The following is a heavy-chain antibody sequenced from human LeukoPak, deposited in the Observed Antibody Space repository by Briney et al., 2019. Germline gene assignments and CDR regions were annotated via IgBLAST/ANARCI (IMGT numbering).Heavy chain of an antibody. Sequence: SETLSLTCAVYGGSFSGYYWGWIRQPPGKGLEWIGEINHSGSTNYNPSLKSRVTISVDTSKNQFSLKLSSVTAADTAVHYCARSRYSSSWSEFDYWGQGTLVTVSS. CDR1: GGSFSGYY. D-gene: IGHD6-13*01. CDR3: ARSRYSSSWSEFDY. CDR2: INHSGST. V-gene: IGHV4-34*01. J-gene: IGHJ4*02.